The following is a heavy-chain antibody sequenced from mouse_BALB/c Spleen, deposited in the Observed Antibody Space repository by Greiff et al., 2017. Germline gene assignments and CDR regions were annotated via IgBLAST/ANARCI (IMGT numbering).Heavy chain of an antibody. D-gene: IGHD2-12*01. V-gene: IGHV5-6-5*01. CDR1: GFTFSSYA. CDR2: ISSGGST. J-gene: IGHJ4*01. CDR3: AREELLPYYAMDY. Sequence: EVKLMESGGDLVKPGGSLKLSCAASGFTFSSYAMSWVRQTPEKRLEWVASISSGGSTYYPDSVKGRFTISRDNARNILYLQMSSLRSEDTAMYYCAREELLPYYAMDYWGQGTSVTVSS.